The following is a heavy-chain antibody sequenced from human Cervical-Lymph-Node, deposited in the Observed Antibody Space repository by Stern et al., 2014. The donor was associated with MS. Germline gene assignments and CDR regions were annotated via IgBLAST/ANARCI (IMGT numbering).Heavy chain of an antibody. V-gene: IGHV4-59*12. D-gene: IGHD2/OR15-2a*01. CDR3: ARDKGMFFL. Sequence: VQLQESGPGLVKPSETLSLTCTVSGGSISSYYWSWIRQPPGKGLEWIGYIYYNVNTNYNPSLKSRVTLSVDTSKNQFSLKLSFVTAADTAVYYCARDKGMFFLWGQGTLVTVSS. CDR2: IYYNVNT. CDR1: GGSISSYY. J-gene: IGHJ4*01.